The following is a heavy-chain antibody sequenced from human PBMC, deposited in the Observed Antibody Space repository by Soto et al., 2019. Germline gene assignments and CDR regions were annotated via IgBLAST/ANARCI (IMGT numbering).Heavy chain of an antibody. D-gene: IGHD2-2*01. J-gene: IGHJ5*02. CDR2: IIPIFGTA. CDR3: ARAAGGVVLVPSFDA. CDR1: GGTFSGYA. V-gene: IGHV1-69*12. Sequence: QVQLVQSGAEVKKPGSSVKGSCKASGGTFSGYAISWVRQAPGQGLEWMGGIIPIFGTANYAQKFQGRVTITAVESTSTADMELSSLRSEDTAVYYCARAAGGVVLVPSFDAWGQGTLVTVSS.